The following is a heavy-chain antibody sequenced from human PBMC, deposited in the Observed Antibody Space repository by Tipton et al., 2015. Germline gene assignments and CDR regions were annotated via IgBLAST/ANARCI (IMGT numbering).Heavy chain of an antibody. Sequence: TLSLTCSVSSDSISKYYWSWIRQPPGKELEWIGYIQYSGNTDYNPSLKSRVTMSVDMSKNQFSLELTSVTAADTAVYYCARSPPGDYEYIEYWGQGTLVTVSS. V-gene: IGHV4-59*01. J-gene: IGHJ1*01. CDR1: SDSISKYY. CDR3: ARSPPGDYEYIEY. CDR2: IQYSGNT. D-gene: IGHD3-16*01.